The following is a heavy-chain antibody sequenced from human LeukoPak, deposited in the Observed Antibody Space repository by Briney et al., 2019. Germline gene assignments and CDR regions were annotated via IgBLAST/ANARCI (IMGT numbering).Heavy chain of an antibody. D-gene: IGHD1-7*01. CDR3: ARHRYWNYARDAFDI. Sequence: PSETLSLTCGVSGGSITTTNFWSWVRQPPGGGLEWIGEISLRGRTQYNPSLKSRVTLSVDTSKNQFSLKVTSVTAADTAVYYCARHRYWNYARDAFDIWGQGTMVTVSS. CDR2: ISLRGRT. CDR1: GGSITTTNF. V-gene: IGHV4-4*02. J-gene: IGHJ3*02.